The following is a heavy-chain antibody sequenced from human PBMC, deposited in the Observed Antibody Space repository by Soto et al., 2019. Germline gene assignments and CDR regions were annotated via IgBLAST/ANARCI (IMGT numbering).Heavy chain of an antibody. CDR3: SKWPIVVVAAKDFALDI. J-gene: IGHJ3*02. D-gene: IGHD2-15*01. Sequence: GGSLRLSCAASGFTFSSYAMSWVRQAPGKGLEWVSAISGGGGSTYYADSVKGRFTISRDNSKNTLYLQMNSLRAEDTAVYYCSKWPIVVVAAKDFALDIWGQGTMVTVS. CDR1: GFTFSSYA. CDR2: ISGGGGST. V-gene: IGHV3-23*01.